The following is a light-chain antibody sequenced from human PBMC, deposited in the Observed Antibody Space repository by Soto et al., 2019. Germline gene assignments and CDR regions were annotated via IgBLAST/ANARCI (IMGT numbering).Light chain of an antibody. J-gene: IGKJ2*01. CDR3: QQYYNWPPQYT. V-gene: IGKV3-15*01. CDR1: QSVASN. CDR2: GAS. Sequence: EIVMTQSPASLSVSPGDGATLSCRASQSVASNVAWYQQKPGQGPRLLIHGASTRAAGVPARFSGSGSATDFTLTISSLQSEDFAVYYCQQYYNWPPQYTFGQGTKLQIK.